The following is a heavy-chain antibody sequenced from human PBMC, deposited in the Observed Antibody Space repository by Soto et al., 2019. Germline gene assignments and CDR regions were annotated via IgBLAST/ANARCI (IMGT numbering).Heavy chain of an antibody. Sequence: QVQLVQSGAEVKKPGSSLKVSCKASGDTFSSYAISWVRQAPGQGLEWMGGIIHIFGTANYAQKFQGRVTITADESTSTAYMELSSLRSEDTAVYYCARDGSGYRSRASPMDVWGQGTTVTVSS. CDR2: IIHIFGTA. D-gene: IGHD3-22*01. CDR1: GDTFSSYA. V-gene: IGHV1-69*01. CDR3: ARDGSGYRSRASPMDV. J-gene: IGHJ6*02.